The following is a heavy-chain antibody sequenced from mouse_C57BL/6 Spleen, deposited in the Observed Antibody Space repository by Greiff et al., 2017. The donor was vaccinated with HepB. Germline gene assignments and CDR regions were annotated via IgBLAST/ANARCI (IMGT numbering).Heavy chain of an antibody. J-gene: IGHJ2*01. Sequence: EVQLQQSGAELVRPGASVKLSCTASGFNIKDDYMHWVKQRPEQGLEWIGWIDPENGDTEYASKFQGKATITADTSSNTAYLQLSSLTSEDTAVYYCTYFPRGRYFDYWGQGTTLTVSS. CDR1: GFNIKDDY. CDR3: TYFPRGRYFDY. D-gene: IGHD4-1*01. CDR2: IDPENGDT. V-gene: IGHV14-4*01.